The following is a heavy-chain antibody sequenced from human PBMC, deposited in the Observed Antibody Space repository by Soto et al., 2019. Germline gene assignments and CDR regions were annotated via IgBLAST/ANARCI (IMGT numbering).Heavy chain of an antibody. V-gene: IGHV3-7*01. CDR2: INQDGSTK. CDR3: ARAIAAHYSY. J-gene: IGHJ4*02. CDR1: GFSLSSHW. D-gene: IGHD6-13*01. Sequence: EVQLVESGGGLVQPGGSLRLSCVGSGFSLSSHWLSWVRQAPGKGLEWVANINQDGSTKYYVDSVKGRFTISRDNAKNSLFLQMNSLRAENTAVYHCARAIAAHYSYWGQGTLVTVAS.